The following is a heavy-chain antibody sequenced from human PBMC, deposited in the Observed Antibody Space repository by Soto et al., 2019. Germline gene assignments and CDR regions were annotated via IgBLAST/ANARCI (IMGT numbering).Heavy chain of an antibody. V-gene: IGHV3-48*01. J-gene: IGHJ4*02. CDR3: ARNPSDDYIWGSYRPFDY. Sequence: GGSLRLSCAASGFNFSSYSMNWVRQAPGKGLEWVSYISSSSGTIYYADSVKGRFTISRDNAKNSLYLQMNSLRAEDTAVYYCARNPSDDYIWGSYRPFDYWGQGTLVTVSS. CDR1: GFNFSSYS. D-gene: IGHD3-16*02. CDR2: ISSSSGTI.